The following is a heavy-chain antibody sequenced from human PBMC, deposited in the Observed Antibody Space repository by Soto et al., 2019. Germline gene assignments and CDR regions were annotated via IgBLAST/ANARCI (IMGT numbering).Heavy chain of an antibody. Sequence: GGSLRLSCAASGFTFSDYYMSWIRQAPGKGLEWVSYISSSSSYTNYADSVKGRFTISRDNAKNSLYLQMNSLRAEDTAVYYCARDSGRPQRSRAFDIWGQGTMVTVSS. D-gene: IGHD1-1*01. CDR3: ARDSGRPQRSRAFDI. V-gene: IGHV3-11*06. CDR2: ISSSSSYT. CDR1: GFTFSDYY. J-gene: IGHJ3*02.